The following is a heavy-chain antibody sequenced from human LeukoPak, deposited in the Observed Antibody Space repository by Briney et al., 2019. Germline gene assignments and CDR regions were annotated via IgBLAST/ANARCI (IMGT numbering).Heavy chain of an antibody. CDR3: ARVGHYYDSSGYYRVQSPYDY. D-gene: IGHD3-22*01. CDR1: GYTFTGYY. J-gene: IGHJ4*02. Sequence: GASVKVSCKASGYTFTGYYLHWVRQAPGQGLEWMGWINPNSGGTNYAQMFQGRVTMTRDTSISTAYMELSRLRSDDTAVHYCARVGHYYDSSGYYRVQSPYDYWGQGTLVTVSS. CDR2: INPNSGGT. V-gene: IGHV1-2*02.